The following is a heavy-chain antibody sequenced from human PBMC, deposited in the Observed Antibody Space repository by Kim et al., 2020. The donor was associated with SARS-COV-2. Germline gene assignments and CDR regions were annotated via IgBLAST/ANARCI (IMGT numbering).Heavy chain of an antibody. D-gene: IGHD2-2*01. CDR2: INHSGST. V-gene: IGHV4-34*01. CDR3: ARHLRRSPAQTHVFGSGYRYCSSTSCLHAFDI. CDR1: GGSFSGYY. Sequence: SETLSLTCAVYGGSFSGYYWSWIRQPPGKGLEWIGEINHSGSTNYNPSLKSRVTISVDTSKNQFSLKLSSVTAADTAVYYCARHLRRSPAQTHVFGSGYRYCSSTSCLHAFDIWGQGTMVTVSS. J-gene: IGHJ3*02.